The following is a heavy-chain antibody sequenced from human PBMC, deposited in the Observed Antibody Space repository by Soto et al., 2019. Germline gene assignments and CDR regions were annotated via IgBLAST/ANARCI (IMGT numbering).Heavy chain of an antibody. V-gene: IGHV3-48*01. D-gene: IGHD3-10*01. CDR1: GFTFSSYS. J-gene: IGHJ6*02. CDR3: ARDPPWFGDSLFHVLSNYYYGMDV. CDR2: ISSSSSTI. Sequence: GGSLRLSCAASGFTFSSYSMNWVRQAPGKGLEWVSYISSSSSTIYYADSVKGRFTISRDNAKNSLYLQMNSLRAEDTAVYYCARDPPWFGDSLFHVLSNYYYGMDVWGQGTTLTVSS.